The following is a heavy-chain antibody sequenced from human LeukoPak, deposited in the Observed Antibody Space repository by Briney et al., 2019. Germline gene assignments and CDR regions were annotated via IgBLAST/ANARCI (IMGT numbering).Heavy chain of an antibody. CDR2: ISGSGGST. CDR1: GFTFSSYA. J-gene: IGHJ4*02. CDR3: AKVPRPGYCSGGSCCGWRYPYFDY. D-gene: IGHD2-15*01. V-gene: IGHV3-23*01. Sequence: PGGSLRLSCAASGFTFSSYAMSWVRQAPGKGLEWVSAISGSGGSTYYADSVKGRFTISRDNSKNTLYLQMNSLRAEDTAVYYCAKVPRPGYCSGGSCCGWRYPYFDYWGQGTLVTVSS.